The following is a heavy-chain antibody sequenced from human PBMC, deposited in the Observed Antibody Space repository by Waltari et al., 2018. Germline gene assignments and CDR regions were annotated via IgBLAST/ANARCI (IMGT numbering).Heavy chain of an antibody. CDR1: GYTFTDYY. V-gene: IGHV1-69-2*01. CDR2: VDPGDGQT. J-gene: IGHJ6*02. D-gene: IGHD3-3*01. CDR3: ATGVLRFSECRRHYYYSMDV. Sequence: EVQLVQSGAEVKKPGATVKISCKVSGYTFTDYYMHWVQQAPGKGLEWMGLVDPGDGQTLYAEKLQGGAPRTAYESTCTAYIELTSLRSDYTAVYYCATGVLRFSECRRHYYYSMDVWGQGTTVTVCS.